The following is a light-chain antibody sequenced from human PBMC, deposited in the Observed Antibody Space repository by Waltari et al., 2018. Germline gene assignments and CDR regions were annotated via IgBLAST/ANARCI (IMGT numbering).Light chain of an antibody. J-gene: IGKJ1*01. CDR2: ATS. CDR3: LQSYSYPRT. Sequence: AIQMTQSPSALSASVGDTVTITCRASQHIGSDIGWYQQKPGKAPKLLISATSNLQSGVPSRFSGSGSHTDFTLAITSLQPEDFATYYCLQSYSYPRTFGQGTKVEIK. CDR1: QHIGSD. V-gene: IGKV1-6*02.